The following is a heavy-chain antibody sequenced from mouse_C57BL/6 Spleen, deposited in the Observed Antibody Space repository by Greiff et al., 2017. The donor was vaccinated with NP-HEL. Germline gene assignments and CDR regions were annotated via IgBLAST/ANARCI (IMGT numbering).Heavy chain of an antibody. CDR2: INPNYGTT. CDR1: GYSFTDYN. D-gene: IGHD3-2*02. Sequence: EVQLQESGPELVKPGASVKISCKASGYSFTDYNMNWVKQSNGKSLEWIGVINPNYGTTSYNQKFKGKATLTVDQSSSKAYMQLNSLTSEDSAVYYCARSETSQATWFAYWGQGTLVTVSA. J-gene: IGHJ3*01. CDR3: ARSETSQATWFAY. V-gene: IGHV1-39*01.